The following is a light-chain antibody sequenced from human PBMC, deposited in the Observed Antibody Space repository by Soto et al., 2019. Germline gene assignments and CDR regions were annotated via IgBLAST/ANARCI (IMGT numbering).Light chain of an antibody. CDR3: SSYTSSNTLI. V-gene: IGLV2-14*01. Sequence: QSVLTQPASVSGSPGQSITISCTGTSSDVGGYNYVSWFQQSPGKAPKVMIYEGTNRPSGVSNRFSGSKSGNTASLTISGLQAEDEADYYCSSYTSSNTLIFGGGTKVTVL. CDR1: SSDVGGYNY. J-gene: IGLJ2*01. CDR2: EGT.